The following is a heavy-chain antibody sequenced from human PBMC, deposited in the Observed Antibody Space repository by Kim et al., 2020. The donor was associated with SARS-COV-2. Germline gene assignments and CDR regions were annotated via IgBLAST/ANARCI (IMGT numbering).Heavy chain of an antibody. J-gene: IGHJ6*02. CDR1: GGSISSSNW. CDR2: IYHSGST. Sequence: SETLSLTCAVSGGSISSSNWWSWVRQPPGKGLEWIGEIYHSGSTNYNPSLKSRVTISVDKSKNQFSLKLSSVTAADTAVYYCARIPPSTLYSYGHYYGMDVWGQGTTVTVSS. CDR3: ARIPPSTLYSYGHYYGMDV. V-gene: IGHV4-4*02. D-gene: IGHD5-18*01.